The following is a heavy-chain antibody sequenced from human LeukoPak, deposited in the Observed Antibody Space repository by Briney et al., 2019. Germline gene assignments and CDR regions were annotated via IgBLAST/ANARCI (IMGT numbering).Heavy chain of an antibody. CDR1: GVSISSGGYS. V-gene: IGHV4-30-2*01. J-gene: IGHJ6*02. CDR2: IYHSGST. CDR3: ARVDTAMVYGMDV. D-gene: IGHD5-18*01. Sequence: PSETLSLTCIVSGVSISSGGYSWSWIRQPPGKGLEWIGYIYHSGSTYYNPSLKSRVTISVDKSKNQFSLKLSSVTAADTAVYYCARVDTAMVYGMDVWGQGTTVTVSS.